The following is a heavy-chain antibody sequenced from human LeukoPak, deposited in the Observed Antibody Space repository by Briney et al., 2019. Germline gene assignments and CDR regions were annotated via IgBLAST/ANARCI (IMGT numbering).Heavy chain of an antibody. V-gene: IGHV3-74*01. CDR1: GFTFRSYW. CDR2: ISSDGSTT. D-gene: IGHD3-22*01. Sequence: PGGSLRLSCAASGFTFRSYWMRWVRQVPGRGLVWVSRISSDGSTTNYADSVKGRFTISRGNAKNTLYLQMNSLRPEDTAVYYCAIDDSSGYRCDNWGQGTLVTVSS. CDR3: AIDDSSGYRCDN. J-gene: IGHJ4*02.